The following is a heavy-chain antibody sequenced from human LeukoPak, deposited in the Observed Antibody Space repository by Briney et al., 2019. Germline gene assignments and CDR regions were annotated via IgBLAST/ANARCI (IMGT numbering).Heavy chain of an antibody. CDR2: IWYDGSNK. D-gene: IGHD3-22*01. V-gene: IGHV3-33*01. CDR1: GFTFSSYG. Sequence: GGSLRLSCAASGFTFSSYGMHWVRQAPGKGLEWVAVIWYDGSNKYYADSVKGRFTISRDNSKNTLYLQMNSLRAEDTAVYYCARALYAIKNSSPLDPHYYDSSGNDYWGQGTLVTVSS. CDR3: ARALYAIKNSSPLDPHYYDSSGNDY. J-gene: IGHJ4*02.